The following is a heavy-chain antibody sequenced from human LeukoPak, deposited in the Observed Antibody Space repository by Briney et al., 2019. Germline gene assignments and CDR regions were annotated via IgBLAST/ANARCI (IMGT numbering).Heavy chain of an antibody. D-gene: IGHD1-26*01. CDR3: ARGGQKEPNWFDP. J-gene: IGHJ5*02. CDR1: GYSFTSYW. Sequence: GESLKISFKGSGYSFTSYWIGWVRQMPGKGLELMGIIYPGDSDTRYSPSFQGQVTISADKSISTAYLQWSSLKASGTAMYYCARGGQKEPNWFDPWGQGTLVTVSS. V-gene: IGHV5-51*01. CDR2: IYPGDSDT.